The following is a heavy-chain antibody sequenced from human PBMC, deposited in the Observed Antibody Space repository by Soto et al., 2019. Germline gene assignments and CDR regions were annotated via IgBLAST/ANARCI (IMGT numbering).Heavy chain of an antibody. CDR1: GGSISSDY. J-gene: IGHJ4*02. Sequence: QVQLQESGPGLVKPSETLSLTCTVSGGSISSDYWTWIRQPPGERLEWIGYIYYNGNTNYNSSLKSRVTISIDTSKNQFSLKLNSVTAADTAVYFCARLAYTSGFTFDYWGRGTLVTVFS. CDR3: ARLAYTSGFTFDY. V-gene: IGHV4-59*01. D-gene: IGHD5-18*01. CDR2: IYYNGNT.